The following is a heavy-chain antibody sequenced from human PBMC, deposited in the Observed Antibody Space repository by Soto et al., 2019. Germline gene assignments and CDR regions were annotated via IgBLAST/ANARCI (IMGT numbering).Heavy chain of an antibody. V-gene: IGHV3-74*01. Sequence: EVQLVESGGGLVQPGGSLRLSCAASGFTFSSYWMHWVRQAPGKGLVWVSRIYTDGSSADYADSVKGRFTISRDKAKNTVYMQVNSLGAEDTAVYYCARGALNYYYFDYWGQGTLVTVSS. CDR2: IYTDGSSA. CDR3: ARGALNYYYFDY. CDR1: GFTFSSYW. D-gene: IGHD1-7*01. J-gene: IGHJ4*02.